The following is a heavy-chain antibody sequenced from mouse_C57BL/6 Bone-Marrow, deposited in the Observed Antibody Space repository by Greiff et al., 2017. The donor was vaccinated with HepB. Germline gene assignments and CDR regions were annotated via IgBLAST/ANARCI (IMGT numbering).Heavy chain of an antibody. V-gene: IGHV6-3*01. CDR1: GFTFSNYW. J-gene: IGHJ1*03. D-gene: IGHD1-1*01. CDR3: TDGSRWYFDV. Sequence: EVQVVESGGGLVQPGGSMKLSCVASGFTFSNYWMNWVRQSPEKGLEWVAQIRLKSDNYATHYAESVKGRFTISRDDSKSSVYLQMNNLRAEDTGIYYCTDGSRWYFDVWGTGTTVTVSS. CDR2: IRLKSDNYAT.